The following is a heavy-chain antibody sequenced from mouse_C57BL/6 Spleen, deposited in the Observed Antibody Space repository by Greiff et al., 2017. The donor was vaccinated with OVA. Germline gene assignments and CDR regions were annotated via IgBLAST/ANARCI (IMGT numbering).Heavy chain of an antibody. J-gene: IGHJ3*01. V-gene: IGHV14-2*01. CDR2: IDPEDGET. Sequence: DVKLQESGAELVKPGASVKLSCTASGFNIKDYYMHWVKQRTEQGLEWIGRIDPEDGETKYAPKFQGKATITADTSSNTAYLQLSSLTSEDTAVYYCARGRAQATSPFAYWGQGTLVTVSA. D-gene: IGHD3-2*02. CDR3: ARGRAQATSPFAY. CDR1: GFNIKDYY.